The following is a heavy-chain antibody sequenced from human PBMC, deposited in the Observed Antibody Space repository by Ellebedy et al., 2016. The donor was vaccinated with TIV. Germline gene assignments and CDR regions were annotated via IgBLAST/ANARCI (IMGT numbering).Heavy chain of an antibody. CDR3: AKGDYFDASGYSLGRIDS. CDR1: GFTFNSYA. V-gene: IGHV3-30-3*01. D-gene: IGHD3-22*01. J-gene: IGHJ4*02. Sequence: GESLKISCAASGFTFNSYAMHWVRQVPGKGLEWVAVTSYDGTIKHYADSVKGRFTISRDTYKNTLYLQMNSLGAEDTAVYYCAKGDYFDASGYSLGRIDSWGQGTLVTVSS. CDR2: TSYDGTIK.